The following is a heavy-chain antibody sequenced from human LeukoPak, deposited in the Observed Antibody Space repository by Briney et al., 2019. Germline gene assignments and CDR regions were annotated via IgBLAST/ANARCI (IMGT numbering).Heavy chain of an antibody. Sequence: PSETLSLTCTVSGGSISSSSYYWGWIRQPPGKGLEWIGSIYYSGSTYYNPSLKSRVTISVDTSKNQFSLKLSSVTAADTAVYYCARGRSWQHWGQGTLVTVSS. D-gene: IGHD1-26*01. CDR3: ARGRSWQH. CDR2: IYYSGST. J-gene: IGHJ1*01. V-gene: IGHV4-39*07. CDR1: GGSISSSSYY.